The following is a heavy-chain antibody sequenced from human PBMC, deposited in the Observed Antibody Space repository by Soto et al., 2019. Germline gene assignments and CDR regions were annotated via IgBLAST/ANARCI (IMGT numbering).Heavy chain of an antibody. CDR3: ARGITMVRGVWYFDY. CDR2: IYHSGST. CDR1: GGSISSSDW. J-gene: IGHJ4*02. D-gene: IGHD3-10*01. V-gene: IGHV4-4*02. Sequence: PSETLSLTCAVSGGSISSSDWWSWVRQPPGKGLEWIGEIYHSGSTNYNPSLKSRVTISVDKSKNQFSLKLTSVTAADTAVYYCARGITMVRGVWYFDYWGQGTLVTVSS.